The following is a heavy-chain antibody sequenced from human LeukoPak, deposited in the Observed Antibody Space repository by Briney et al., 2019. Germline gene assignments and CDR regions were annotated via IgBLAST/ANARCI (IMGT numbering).Heavy chain of an antibody. Sequence: GRSLRLSCAASGFTFSSYAMHWVRQAPGKGLEWVAVISYDGSNKYYAGSVKGRFTISRDNSKNTLYLQMNSLRAEDTAVYYCARDYSSSWRNWFDPWGQGTLVTVSS. CDR3: ARDYSSSWRNWFDP. CDR1: GFTFSSYA. J-gene: IGHJ5*02. V-gene: IGHV3-30*04. D-gene: IGHD6-13*01. CDR2: ISYDGSNK.